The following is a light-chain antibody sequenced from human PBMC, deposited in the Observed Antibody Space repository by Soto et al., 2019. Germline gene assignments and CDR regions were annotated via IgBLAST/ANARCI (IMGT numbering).Light chain of an antibody. V-gene: IGLV2-8*01. Sequence: QSVRPHPPSACWSPGHSVTFSCTVTSSDIGDYNYVSWYQQHPGKAPELMIYEVTKRPSGVPDRFSGSKSGNTASLTVSGLQADDEADYYCRSYAGNNNYVFGTGTKVTVL. CDR3: RSYAGNNNYV. J-gene: IGLJ1*01. CDR1: SSDIGDYNY. CDR2: EVT.